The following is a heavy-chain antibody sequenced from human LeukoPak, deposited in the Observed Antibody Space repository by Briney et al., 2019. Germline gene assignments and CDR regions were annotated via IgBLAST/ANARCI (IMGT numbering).Heavy chain of an antibody. Sequence: GGSLRLSCAASGFTFSSYWMSWVRQAPGKGLEWVANIKQDGSEKCYVDSVKGRFTISRDNAKNSLYLQMNSLRAEDTAVYYCASLCNWNDRDYWGQGTLVTVSS. CDR2: IKQDGSEK. J-gene: IGHJ4*02. CDR1: GFTFSSYW. V-gene: IGHV3-7*01. CDR3: ASLCNWNDRDY. D-gene: IGHD1-1*01.